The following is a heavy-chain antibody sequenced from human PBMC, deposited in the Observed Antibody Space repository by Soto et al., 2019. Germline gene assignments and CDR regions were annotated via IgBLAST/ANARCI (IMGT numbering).Heavy chain of an antibody. Sequence: QVQLVQSGAEVKKPGSSVKVSCKASGGTFSSYTISWVRQAPGQGLEWMGRIIPILGRANYAQKFQGRVTITADKSTSTAYKELSSLISEDTAVYYCARWGRNWNDDAFDIWGQGIMVTVSS. CDR1: GGTFSSYT. CDR2: IIPILGRA. J-gene: IGHJ3*02. D-gene: IGHD1-1*01. V-gene: IGHV1-69*02. CDR3: ARWGRNWNDDAFDI.